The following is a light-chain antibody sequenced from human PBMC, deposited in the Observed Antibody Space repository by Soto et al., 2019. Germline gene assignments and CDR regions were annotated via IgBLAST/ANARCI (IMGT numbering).Light chain of an antibody. J-gene: IGLJ1*01. CDR3: SSYAGSNTYV. V-gene: IGLV2-8*01. CDR1: SSDGGGYNY. Sequence: QSALTHPPSASGSPGQSVTISCTGTSSDGGGYNYVSWYQQHPGKAPKLMIYEVSKRPSGVPDRFSGSKSGNTASLTVSGLQAEYEADYYCSSYAGSNTYVFGTGTKVTVL. CDR2: EVS.